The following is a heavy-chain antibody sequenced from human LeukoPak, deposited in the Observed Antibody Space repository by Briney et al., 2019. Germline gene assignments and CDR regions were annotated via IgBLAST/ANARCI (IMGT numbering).Heavy chain of an antibody. J-gene: IGHJ5*02. CDR1: GFTFSSYW. V-gene: IGHV3-74*01. D-gene: IGHD2-2*01. CDR3: ARVFVGYCSSTSCYSLDP. Sequence: GGSLRLSCAASGFTFSSYWMHWVRQAPGKGLVWVSRINSDGSSTSYADSVRGRFTISRDNAKNSLYLQMSSLRAEDTAVYYCARVFVGYCSSTSCYSLDPWGQGTLVTVSS. CDR2: INSDGSST.